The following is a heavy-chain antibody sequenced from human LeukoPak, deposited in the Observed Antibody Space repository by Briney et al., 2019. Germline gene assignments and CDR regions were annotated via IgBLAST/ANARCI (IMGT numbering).Heavy chain of an antibody. J-gene: IGHJ4*02. CDR2: IIPIFGTA. V-gene: IGHV1-69*06. D-gene: IGHD1-1*01. Sequence: SVKVSCKASGGTSSSYAISWVRQAPGQGLEWMGGIIPIFGTANYAQKFRGRVTITADKSTSTAYMELSSLRSEDTAVYYCARDLSGDVLTAPFDYWGQGTLVTVSS. CDR1: GGTSSSYA. CDR3: ARDLSGDVLTAPFDY.